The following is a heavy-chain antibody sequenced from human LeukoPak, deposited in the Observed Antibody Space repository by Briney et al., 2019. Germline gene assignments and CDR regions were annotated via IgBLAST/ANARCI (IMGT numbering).Heavy chain of an antibody. D-gene: IGHD1-7*01. V-gene: IGHV4-34*01. Sequence: ASETLSLTCAVYGGSFSGYYWSWIRQPPGKGLEWIGEINHSGSTNYNPSLKSRVTISVDTSKNQFSLKLSSVTAADTAVYYCARGAVSGNSYWGQGTLVTISS. CDR1: GGSFSGYY. J-gene: IGHJ4*02. CDR2: INHSGST. CDR3: ARGAVSGNSY.